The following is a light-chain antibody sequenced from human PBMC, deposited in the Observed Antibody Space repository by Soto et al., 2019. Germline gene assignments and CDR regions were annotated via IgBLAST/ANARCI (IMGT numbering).Light chain of an antibody. CDR2: EVS. CDR1: SSDVGGYNY. J-gene: IGLJ1*01. V-gene: IGLV2-14*01. CDR3: SSYTSSSPLYV. Sequence: QSALTQPASVSGSPGQSITISCTGTSSDVGGYNYVSWYQQHPGKAPKLMIYEVSNRPSGVSNRFSGSKSGNTASLTISGLQAEDEADYYCSSYTSSSPLYVFGTGTKLTV.